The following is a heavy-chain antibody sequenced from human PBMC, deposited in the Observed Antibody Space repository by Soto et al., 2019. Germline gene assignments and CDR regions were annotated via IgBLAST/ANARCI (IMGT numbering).Heavy chain of an antibody. CDR1: GGTFSSYA. D-gene: IGHD4-17*01. Sequence: QVQLVQSGAEVRKPGSSVKVSCKASGGTFSSYAITWVRQAPGQGLEWMGGIITIFGSTNYAQKFQGRVTMTADESTSTAYMELSSLRSEATGVYFCARETTTAPQYGFYYYGMDVWGQGTTVTVSS. V-gene: IGHV1-69*01. J-gene: IGHJ6*02. CDR2: IITIFGST. CDR3: ARETTTAPQYGFYYYGMDV.